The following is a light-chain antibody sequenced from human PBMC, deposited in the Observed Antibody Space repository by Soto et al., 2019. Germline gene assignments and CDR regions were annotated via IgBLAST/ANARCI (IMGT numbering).Light chain of an antibody. J-gene: IGLJ2*01. Sequence: QSVLTQPPSASGSPGQSVTISCTGTSSDVGGYNYVSWYQQHPGKAPKLTIYEVNKRPSGVPDRFSGSKSGNTASLTISGLQSEDEADYYCAAWDDSLNGFVVFGGGTKLTVL. CDR2: EVN. V-gene: IGLV2-8*01. CDR3: AAWDDSLNGFVV. CDR1: SSDVGGYNY.